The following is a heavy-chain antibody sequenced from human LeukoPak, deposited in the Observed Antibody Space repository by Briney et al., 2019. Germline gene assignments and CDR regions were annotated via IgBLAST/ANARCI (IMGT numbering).Heavy chain of an antibody. Sequence: GGSLRLSCAASGFTFSSYSMNWVRQAPGKGLEWVSSITSSSSYIYYADSVKGRFTISRDNAKNSLYLQMNSLKTEDTAVYYCTARYVDIVATIYYGMDVWGQGTTVTVSS. CDR3: TARYVDIVATIYYGMDV. CDR1: GFTFSSYS. CDR2: ITSSSSYI. V-gene: IGHV3-21*03. J-gene: IGHJ6*02. D-gene: IGHD5-12*01.